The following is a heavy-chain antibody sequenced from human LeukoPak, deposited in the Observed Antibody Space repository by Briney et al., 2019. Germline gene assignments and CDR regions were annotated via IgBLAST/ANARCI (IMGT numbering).Heavy chain of an antibody. CDR1: GYTFTGYY. V-gene: IGHV1-8*02. J-gene: IGHJ5*02. Sequence: ASVQVSCKASGYTFTGYYMHWVRQAPGQGLEWMGWMNPNSGNTGYAQKFQGRVTMTRNTSISTAYVELSSLRSEDTAVYYCARGRLTRRGYPRFDPWGQGTLVTVSS. D-gene: IGHD5-18*01. CDR2: MNPNSGNT. CDR3: ARGRLTRRGYPRFDP.